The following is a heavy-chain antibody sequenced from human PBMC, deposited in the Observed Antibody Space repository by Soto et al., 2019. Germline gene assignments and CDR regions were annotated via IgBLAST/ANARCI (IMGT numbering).Heavy chain of an antibody. D-gene: IGHD4-4*01. J-gene: IGHJ6*02. Sequence: ASVKVSCKASGYTFTGYYMHWVRQAPGQGLEWMGWINPNSGGTNYAQKFQGWVTMTRDTSISTAYMELSRLRSDDTAVYYCARLAWDDYSNHGGMDVWGQGTTVTVSS. CDR3: ARLAWDDYSNHGGMDV. V-gene: IGHV1-2*04. CDR1: GYTFTGYY. CDR2: INPNSGGT.